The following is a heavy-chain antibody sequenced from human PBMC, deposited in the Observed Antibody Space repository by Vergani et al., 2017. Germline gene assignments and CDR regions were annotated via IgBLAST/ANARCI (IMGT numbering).Heavy chain of an antibody. CDR2: INPSGST. CDR3: ARRSGDIIPSNTFDY. V-gene: IGHV4-34*01. J-gene: IGHJ4*02. CDR1: GGSFSGYY. D-gene: IGHD3-10*01. Sequence: QVQLQQWGAGLLKPSETLSLTCAVYGGSFSGYYWSWIRQPPGKGLEWIGEINPSGSTNYHPSLKSRVTISVDTSKNQFSLKLSSVTAADTAVYYCARRSGDIIPSNTFDYWGQGTLVTVSS.